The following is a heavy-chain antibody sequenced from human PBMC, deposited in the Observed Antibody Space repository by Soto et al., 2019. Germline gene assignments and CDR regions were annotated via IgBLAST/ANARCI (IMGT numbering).Heavy chain of an antibody. Sequence: GGSLRLSCAASGFTLSKAWMNWVRQAPGKGLEWVGRMKSNRDGGTIDYATPVQGRFTISRDDSKNTLYLQMNSLRAEDTAVYYCATDYYGMDVWGQGTTVTVSS. CDR3: ATDYYGMDV. J-gene: IGHJ6*02. CDR1: GFTLSKAW. CDR2: MKSNRDGGTI. V-gene: IGHV3-15*07.